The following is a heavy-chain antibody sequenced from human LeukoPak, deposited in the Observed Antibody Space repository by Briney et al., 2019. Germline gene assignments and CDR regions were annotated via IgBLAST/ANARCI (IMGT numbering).Heavy chain of an antibody. J-gene: IGHJ4*02. D-gene: IGHD3-3*01. CDR1: GYTFTSYG. CDR3: ARAATDDFWSGYYAFVLFDY. V-gene: IGHV1-18*01. Sequence: ASVKVSCKASGYTFTSYGISWVRQAPGQGLEWMGWISAYNGNTNYAQKLQGRVTMTTDTSTSTAYMELRSLRPDDTAVYYCARAATDDFWSGYYAFVLFDYWGQGTLVTVSS. CDR2: ISAYNGNT.